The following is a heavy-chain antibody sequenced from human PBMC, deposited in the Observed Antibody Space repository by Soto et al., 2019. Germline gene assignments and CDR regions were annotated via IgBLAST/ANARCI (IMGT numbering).Heavy chain of an antibody. CDR2: ISAYNGNT. J-gene: IGHJ4*02. D-gene: IGHD3-10*01. CDR3: ARDRLWFGEPRDY. V-gene: IGHV1-18*01. CDR1: GYTFTSYG. Sequence: ASVKVSWKASGYTFTSYGISWVRQAPGQGLEWMGWISAYNGNTNYAQKLQGRVTMTTDTSTSTAYVELRSLRSDDTAVYYCARDRLWFGEPRDYWGQGTLVTVSS.